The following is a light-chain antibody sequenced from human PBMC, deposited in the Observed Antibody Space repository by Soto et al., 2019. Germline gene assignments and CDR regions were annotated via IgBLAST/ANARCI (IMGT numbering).Light chain of an antibody. CDR1: QSVSSY. J-gene: IGKJ4*01. Sequence: EIVLTQSPATLSLSPGERATLSCRASQSVSSYLAWYQQKPGQAPRLLIYDASNRATGIPARFSGSGSGTDFTLTISSLEPDDFAVYYCHQRSNWPPVTFGGGTKVKIK. CDR3: HQRSNWPPVT. V-gene: IGKV3-11*01. CDR2: DAS.